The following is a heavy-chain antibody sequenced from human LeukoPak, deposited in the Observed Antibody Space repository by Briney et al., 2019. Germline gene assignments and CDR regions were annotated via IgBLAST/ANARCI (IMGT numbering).Heavy chain of an antibody. V-gene: IGHV3-7*04. CDR2: IHPEGNEK. CDR3: ARGDAFSGDH. J-gene: IGHJ4*02. Sequence: GGSLRLSCAASGFTFSSYSMNWVRQAPGRGLEWVANIHPEGNEKYHVESVKGRFTISRDNAKNSLFLQMNGLRVEDTAVYYCARGDAFSGDHWGQGTLVTVSS. CDR1: GFTFSSYS.